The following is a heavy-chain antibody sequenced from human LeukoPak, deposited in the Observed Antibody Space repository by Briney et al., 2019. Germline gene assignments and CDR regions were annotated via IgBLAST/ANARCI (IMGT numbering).Heavy chain of an antibody. D-gene: IGHD1-26*01. V-gene: IGHV4-59*01. J-gene: IGHJ6*02. CDR1: GGSISSYY. Sequence: PSETLSLTCTVSGGSISSYYWSWIRQPPGKGLEWIGYIYYSGTTNYNPSLKSRVTISVDTSKNQFSLKLRSVTAADTAVYYCARTFSGSYYYYGMDVWGQGTTVTVSS. CDR2: IYYSGTT. CDR3: ARTFSGSYYYYGMDV.